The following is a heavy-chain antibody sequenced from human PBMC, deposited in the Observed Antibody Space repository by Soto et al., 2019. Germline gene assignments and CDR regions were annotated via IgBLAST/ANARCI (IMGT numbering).Heavy chain of an antibody. CDR3: AREYPSTYYFDP. J-gene: IGHJ5*02. Sequence: ASVKVSCKASGYTFANYFIRWVRQAPGQGLEWMGVVKPGGGPTEYTQKFQGRVTMTSDTSTSTLYMEMSSLRSEDTAVYYCAREYPSTYYFDPWGQGTPVTVYS. D-gene: IGHD3-22*01. CDR1: GYTFANYF. CDR2: VKPGGGPT. V-gene: IGHV1-46*01.